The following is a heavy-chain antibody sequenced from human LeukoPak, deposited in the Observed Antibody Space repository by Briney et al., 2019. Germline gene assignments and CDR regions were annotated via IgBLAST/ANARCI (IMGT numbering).Heavy chain of an antibody. CDR3: AHSPSYYYGSGSYHEVDY. CDR1: GFPLSTSGVG. J-gene: IGHJ4*02. CDR2: IYWDDDR. Sequence: ESGPTLVKPTQTLTLTCTFSGFPLSTSGVGVGWIRQPPGKALEWLGVIYWDDDRRYSPSLKSRLTITKDTSKNQVVLKMTNMDPVDTATYYCAHSPSYYYGSGSYHEVDYWGQGTLVTVSS. D-gene: IGHD3-10*01. V-gene: IGHV2-5*02.